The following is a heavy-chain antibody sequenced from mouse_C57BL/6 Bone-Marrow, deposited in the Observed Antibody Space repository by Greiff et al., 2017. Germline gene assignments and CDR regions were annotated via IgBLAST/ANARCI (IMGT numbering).Heavy chain of an antibody. Sequence: QVQLQQPGAELVKPGASVKLSCKASGYTFTSYWMHWVKQRPGQGLEWIGMIHPTSGSTNYHEKFKSKATLTVDKASSTAYMQLSSLTSEDSAVYYCSRRDGYPAWFAYWGQGTLVTVSA. CDR1: GYTFTSYW. CDR2: IHPTSGST. V-gene: IGHV1-64*01. CDR3: SRRDGYPAWFAY. D-gene: IGHD2-3*01. J-gene: IGHJ3*01.